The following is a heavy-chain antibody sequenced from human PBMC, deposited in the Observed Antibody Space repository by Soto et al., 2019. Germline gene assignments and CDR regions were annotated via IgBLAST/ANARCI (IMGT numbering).Heavy chain of an antibody. V-gene: IGHV1-69*13. D-gene: IGHD1-26*01. CDR1: GGTFSSYA. J-gene: IGHJ4*02. Sequence: SVKVSCKASGGTFSSYAISWVRQAPGQGLEWMGGIIPIFGTANYAQKFQGRVTITADESTSTAYMELSSLRSEDTAVYYCASGPYSGSPGHFDYWGQGTLVTVSS. CDR3: ASGPYSGSPGHFDY. CDR2: IIPIFGTA.